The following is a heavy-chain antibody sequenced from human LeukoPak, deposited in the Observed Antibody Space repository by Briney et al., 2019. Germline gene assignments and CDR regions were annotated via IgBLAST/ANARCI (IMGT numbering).Heavy chain of an antibody. V-gene: IGHV1-69*05. CDR2: IIPIFGTA. CDR3: ARGVYCSSTSCYNADGFDP. D-gene: IGHD2-2*02. J-gene: IGHJ5*02. Sequence: SVKVSCKASGGTFSSYAISWVRQAPGQGLEWMGGIIPIFGTANYAQKFQGRVTITTDESTSTANMELSSLRSEDTAVYYCARGVYCSSTSCYNADGFDPWGQGTLVTVSS. CDR1: GGTFSSYA.